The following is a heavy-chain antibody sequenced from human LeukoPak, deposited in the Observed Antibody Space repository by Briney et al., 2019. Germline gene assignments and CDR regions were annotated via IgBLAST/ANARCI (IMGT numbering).Heavy chain of an antibody. CDR1: GGSISSYY. V-gene: IGHV4-59*01. CDR2: ISYSGST. Sequence: SETLSLTCTVSGGSISSYYWSWLRQPPGKGLEWIGYISYSGSTNYNPSLKGRVTISVDTSKNQFSLKLSSVTAADTAVYYCVAGGGNFNYWGQGTLVTVSS. CDR3: VAGGGNFNY. D-gene: IGHD2-15*01. J-gene: IGHJ4*02.